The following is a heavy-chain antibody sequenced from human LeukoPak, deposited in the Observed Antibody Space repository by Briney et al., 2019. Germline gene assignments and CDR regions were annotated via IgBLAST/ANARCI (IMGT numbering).Heavy chain of an antibody. V-gene: IGHV3-15*01. J-gene: IGHJ4*02. Sequence: PGRSLRLSCAASGFTFSNAWMSWVRQAPGKGLEWVGRIKSKTDGGTTDYAAPVKGRFTISRDDSKNTLYLQMNSLRAEDTAVCYCARGGCSSTSCSPVDYWGQGTLVTVSS. CDR2: IKSKTDGGTT. CDR3: ARGGCSSTSCSPVDY. CDR1: GFTFSNAW. D-gene: IGHD2-2*01.